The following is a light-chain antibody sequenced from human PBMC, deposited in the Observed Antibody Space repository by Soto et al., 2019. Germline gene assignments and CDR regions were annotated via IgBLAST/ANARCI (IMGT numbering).Light chain of an antibody. J-gene: IGKJ4*01. V-gene: IGKV3-20*01. Sequence: EIVLTQSPGTLSLSPGERATLSCRASQSVSSSYLAWYQQKPGQAPRLLIYGASSRATGIPDRISGSGSGTDFTLTISRLEPEDFAVYYCQQYDNSPLTFGGGTKVDIK. CDR3: QQYDNSPLT. CDR2: GAS. CDR1: QSVSSSY.